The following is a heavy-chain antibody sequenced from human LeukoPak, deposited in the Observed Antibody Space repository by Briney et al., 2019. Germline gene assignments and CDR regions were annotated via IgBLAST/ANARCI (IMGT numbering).Heavy chain of an antibody. CDR2: ISWNSGSI. CDR3: AKDMRLDSGSSYDAFDI. D-gene: IGHD1-26*01. Sequence: GGSLRLSCAASGFTFDDYAMHWVRQAPGKGLEWVSGISWNSGSIGYADSVKGRFTISRDNAKNSLYLQMNSLRAEDMALYYCAKDMRLDSGSSYDAFDIWGQGTMVTVSS. J-gene: IGHJ3*02. CDR1: GFTFDDYA. V-gene: IGHV3-9*03.